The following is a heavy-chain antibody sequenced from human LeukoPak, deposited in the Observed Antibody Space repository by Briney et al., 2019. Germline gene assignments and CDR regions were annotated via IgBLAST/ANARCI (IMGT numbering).Heavy chain of an antibody. CDR1: GDSITNNYY. J-gene: IGHJ4*02. V-gene: IGHV4-38-2*01. Sequence: SSETLSLTCAVSGDSITNNYYWGWIRQPPGKGLEWIGSIYHSGSTYYNPSLKSRVTISVDTSKNQFSLKLSSVTAADTAVYCCARLKLGSAYSYTDDYWGQGTLVTVSS. CDR2: IYHSGST. D-gene: IGHD3-22*01. CDR3: ARLKLGSAYSYTDDY.